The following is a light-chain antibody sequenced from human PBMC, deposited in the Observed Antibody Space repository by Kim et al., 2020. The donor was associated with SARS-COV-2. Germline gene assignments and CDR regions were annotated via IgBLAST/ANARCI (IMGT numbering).Light chain of an antibody. Sequence: VSPGERAPRSGRASQSVNSSLAWYQQKPGQAPRLLIYGTSTRATGIPARFSGSESGTEFTLTISSLQTKDFEVYYCEQYNNWPLTFGGGTMVDIK. CDR1: QSVNSS. CDR2: GTS. J-gene: IGKJ4*01. V-gene: IGKV3-15*01. CDR3: EQYNNWPLT.